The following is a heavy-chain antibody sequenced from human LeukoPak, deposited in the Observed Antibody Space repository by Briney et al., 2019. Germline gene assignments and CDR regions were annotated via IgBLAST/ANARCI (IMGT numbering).Heavy chain of an antibody. J-gene: IGHJ4*02. Sequence: APVKVSCKASGYTFTSYDINWVRQATGQGLEWMGWMNPNSGNTGYAQKFQGRVTITRNTSISTAYMELSSLRSEDTAVYYCARGAGYCSTTSCSLGYWGQGTLVTVSS. V-gene: IGHV1-8*03. CDR1: GYTFTSYD. D-gene: IGHD2-2*01. CDR2: MNPNSGNT. CDR3: ARGAGYCSTTSCSLGY.